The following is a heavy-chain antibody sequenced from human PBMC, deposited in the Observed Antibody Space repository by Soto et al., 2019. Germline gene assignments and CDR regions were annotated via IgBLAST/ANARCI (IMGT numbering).Heavy chain of an antibody. CDR1: GGSFSGYY. Sequence: SETLSLTCAVYGGSFSGYYWSWIRQPPGKGLEWIGEINHSGSTNYNPSLKSRVTISVDTSKNQFSLKLSSVTAADTAVYYCARAIPGTVTTWDYFDYWGQGTLVTVSS. J-gene: IGHJ4*02. CDR2: INHSGST. V-gene: IGHV4-34*01. D-gene: IGHD4-4*01. CDR3: ARAIPGTVTTWDYFDY.